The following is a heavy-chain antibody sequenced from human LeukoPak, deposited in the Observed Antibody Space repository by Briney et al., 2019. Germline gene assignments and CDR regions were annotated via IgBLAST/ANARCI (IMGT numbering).Heavy chain of an antibody. Sequence: GGSLILSCAASGFTFSSYEMNWVRQAPGKGLEWVSYISSSGCTIYYADSVKGRFTISRDNAKNSLYLQMNSLRAEDTAVYYCARLDYYDSTSSDYWGQGTLVTVSS. CDR3: ARLDYYDSTSSDY. D-gene: IGHD3-22*01. V-gene: IGHV3-48*03. CDR1: GFTFSSYE. J-gene: IGHJ4*02. CDR2: ISSSGCTI.